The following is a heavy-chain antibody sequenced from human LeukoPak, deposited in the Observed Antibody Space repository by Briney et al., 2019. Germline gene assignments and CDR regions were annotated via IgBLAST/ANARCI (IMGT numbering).Heavy chain of an antibody. CDR2: INIDGSST. D-gene: IGHD6-13*01. CDR3: AKGGYSSLTTFLDY. J-gene: IGHJ4*02. CDR1: GFTFSSYW. Sequence: GGSLRLSCAASGFTFSSYWMHWVRHAPGKGLVWVSRINIDGSSTSYADSVKGRFSISRDNAKNTLYVYLQMNSLRAEDTAVYYCAKGGYSSLTTFLDYWGQGTLVTVSS. V-gene: IGHV3-74*01.